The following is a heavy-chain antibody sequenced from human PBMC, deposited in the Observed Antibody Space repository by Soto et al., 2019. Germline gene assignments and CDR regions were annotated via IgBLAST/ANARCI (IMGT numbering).Heavy chain of an antibody. CDR3: AISTVTYSRGMDV. CDR2: ISSSATTI. Sequence: EVQLVESGGGLVQPGGSLSLASAASGFTFRSYEMNWVRQAPGKGLEWSSYISSSATTIYYAGSVKGRFTISRDNAKNSLSLQINSLRAEDTALYYCAISTVTYSRGMDVWGQGTTVTVSS. V-gene: IGHV3-48*03. D-gene: IGHD4-17*01. J-gene: IGHJ6*02. CDR1: GFTFRSYE.